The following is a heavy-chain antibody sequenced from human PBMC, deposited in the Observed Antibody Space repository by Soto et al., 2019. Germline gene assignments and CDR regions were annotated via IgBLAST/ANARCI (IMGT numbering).Heavy chain of an antibody. V-gene: IGHV1-69*02. Sequence: QVPLVQSGAEVKKPGSSVKVSCKASGGTFSSYPISWVRQAPGQGLEWMGRIIPILGIANYAQKFQGSVTITADKCTSTAYMELSSLRSEDTAVYYCARGSRVATICFDYWGQGTLVTVSS. CDR3: ARGSRVATICFDY. D-gene: IGHD5-12*01. CDR2: IIPILGIA. CDR1: GGTFSSYP. J-gene: IGHJ4*02.